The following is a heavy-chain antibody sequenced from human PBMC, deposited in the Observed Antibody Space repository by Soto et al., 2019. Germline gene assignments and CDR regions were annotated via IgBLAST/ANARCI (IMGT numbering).Heavy chain of an antibody. J-gene: IGHJ4*02. D-gene: IGHD3-9*01. CDR3: AKDPRQLLRYFDWLFY. V-gene: IGHV3-23*01. CDR1: GFTFSSYA. Sequence: GSLRLSCAASGFTFSSYAMSWVRQAPGKGLEWVSAISGSGGSTYYADSVKGRFTISRDNSKNTLYLQMNSLRAEDTAVYYCAKDPRQLLRYFDWLFYWGKGTLVTVSS. CDR2: ISGSGGST.